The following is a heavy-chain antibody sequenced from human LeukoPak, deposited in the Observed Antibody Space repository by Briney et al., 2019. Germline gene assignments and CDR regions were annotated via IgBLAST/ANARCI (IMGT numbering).Heavy chain of an antibody. J-gene: IGHJ4*02. CDR3: ARSPKGTTVTDDY. CDR1: GGTFSSYA. D-gene: IGHD4-17*01. V-gene: IGHV1-69*01. Sequence: SVKVSCKASGGTFSSYAISWVRQAPGQGLEWMGGIIPIFGTANYAQKFQGRVTITADESTSTAYMELRSLRSDDTAVYYCARSPKGTTVTDDYWGQGTLDTVSS. CDR2: IIPIFGTA.